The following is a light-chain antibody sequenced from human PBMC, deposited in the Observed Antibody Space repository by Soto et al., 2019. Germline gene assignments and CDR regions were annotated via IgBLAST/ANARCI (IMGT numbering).Light chain of an antibody. V-gene: IGKV4-1*01. CDR2: WAS. CDR1: QSLLYSSNNKTY. J-gene: IGKJ2*01. CDR3: QQYYSDFFT. Sequence: DIVMTQSPDSLTVSLGERATINCKSSQSLLYSSNNKTYLAWYQHRPGQSPKMLIFWASARESGVPDRFAGSGSETDFTLTISSLQAEDAAVYYCQQYYSDFFTFGQGNRLEIK.